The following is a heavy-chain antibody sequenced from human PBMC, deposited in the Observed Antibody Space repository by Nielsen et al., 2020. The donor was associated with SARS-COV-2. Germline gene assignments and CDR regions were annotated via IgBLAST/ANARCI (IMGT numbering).Heavy chain of an antibody. V-gene: IGHV3-33*01. J-gene: IGHJ4*02. CDR1: GFTFSIYA. D-gene: IGHD1-26*01. CDR2: IWFDGSNE. Sequence: GGSLRLSCAASGFTFSIYAMHWVRQAPGKGLEWVSVIWFDGSNEYYADSVKGRFTISRDNSKNTLYLQMNSLRAEDTAVYYCARDHGGSYGGWGQGTLVTVSS. CDR3: ARDHGGSYGG.